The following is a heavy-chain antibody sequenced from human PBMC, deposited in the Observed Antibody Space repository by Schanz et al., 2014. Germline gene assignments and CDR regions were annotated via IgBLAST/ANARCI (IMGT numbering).Heavy chain of an antibody. CDR1: GFTFSHYW. J-gene: IGHJ3*02. Sequence: EVHLVESGGGLVQPGGSLRLSCAASGFTFSHYWLSWVRQTPGKRLEWVANIRQDGSAKFYVDSVNSRFAISRDNAENSVYLQMNSLRADDTAVYYCARDMLRRYGALEIWGRGTMVTVSS. D-gene: IGHD2-8*01. CDR3: ARDMLRRYGALEI. CDR2: IRQDGSAK. V-gene: IGHV3-7*01.